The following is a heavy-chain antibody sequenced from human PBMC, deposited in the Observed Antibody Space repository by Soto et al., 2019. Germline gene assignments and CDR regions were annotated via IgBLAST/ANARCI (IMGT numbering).Heavy chain of an antibody. Sequence: PGGSLRLSCAASGFTFSRYTMSWVRQAPGKGLEWVSSICGSDGSTHYADSVKGRFTISRDISKNTLYLQMNSLRAEDTAVFYCAEGAGGICFRSFDPWGQGTVVTVSS. J-gene: IGHJ5*02. D-gene: IGHD2-15*01. CDR1: GFTFSRYT. CDR3: AEGAGGICFRSFDP. CDR2: ICGSDGST. V-gene: IGHV3-23*01.